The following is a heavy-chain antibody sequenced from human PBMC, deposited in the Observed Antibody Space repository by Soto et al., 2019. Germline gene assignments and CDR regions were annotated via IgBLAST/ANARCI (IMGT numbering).Heavy chain of an antibody. Sequence: QVQLQQWGAGLLKPSETLSLTCAVYGGSFSGYYWTWIRQPPGTGLEWIGEINHSGSTNYNPSLQSRVTISVDPSKNQFSLTLTSGTAADMVVYYCARDKITGLFDYWGQGTLVTVSS. CDR2: INHSGST. CDR3: ARDKITGLFDY. V-gene: IGHV4-34*01. CDR1: GGSFSGYY. J-gene: IGHJ4*02. D-gene: IGHD2-8*02.